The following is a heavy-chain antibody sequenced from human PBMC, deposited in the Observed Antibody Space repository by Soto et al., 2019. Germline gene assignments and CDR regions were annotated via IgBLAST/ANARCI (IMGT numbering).Heavy chain of an antibody. CDR1: GGSISSGDYY. V-gene: IGHV4-30-4*01. D-gene: IGHD4-17*01. CDR2: IYYSGST. J-gene: IGHJ4*02. Sequence: QVQLQESGPGLVKPSQTLSLTCTVSGGSISSGDYYWSWIRQPPGKGLEWIGYIYYSGSTYYNPSLKSRVTRSVETSKNQFSRKLSSVTAADTAVYYCARGGLVYGDFDFDYWGQGTLVTVSS. CDR3: ARGGLVYGDFDFDY.